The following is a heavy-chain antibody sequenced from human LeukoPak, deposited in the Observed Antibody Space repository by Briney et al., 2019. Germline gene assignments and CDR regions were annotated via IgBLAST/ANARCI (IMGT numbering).Heavy chain of an antibody. CDR2: INGDGSST. D-gene: IGHD1-1*01. V-gene: IGHV3-74*01. CDR1: GFTFSSYW. CDR3: ARDSNEFFDY. Sequence: PGGSPRLSCAASGFTFSSYWMHWVRQAPGKGLVWVSRINGDGSSTSYADSVKGRFTISRDNAKNTLYLQMNSLRAEDTAVYYCARDSNEFFDYWGQGTLVTVSS. J-gene: IGHJ4*02.